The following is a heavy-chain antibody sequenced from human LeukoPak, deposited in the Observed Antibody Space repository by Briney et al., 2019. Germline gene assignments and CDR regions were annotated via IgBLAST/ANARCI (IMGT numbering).Heavy chain of an antibody. CDR1: GFIVSSNY. V-gene: IGHV3-53*01. CDR2: VYRGGST. J-gene: IGHJ4*01. CDR3: ARGGYNTSYYFDC. D-gene: IGHD1-14*01. Sequence: GGSLRLSCAASGFIVSSNYMSWVRQAPGKGLEWVSIVYRGGSTYYADSVKGRFTISRDNSKNTLYLEMNSLRAEDTAIYYCARGGYNTSYYFDCWGQGTLVAVSS.